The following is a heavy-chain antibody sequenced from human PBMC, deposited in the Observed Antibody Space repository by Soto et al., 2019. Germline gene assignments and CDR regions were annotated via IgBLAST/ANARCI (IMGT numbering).Heavy chain of an antibody. CDR1: GFSFGDSA. J-gene: IGHJ4*02. CDR3: ARLYYDFWSGYSYYFDY. Sequence: LRLSCTASGFSFGDSAMSWFRQAPGKGLEWVGFIRSKAYSGTTEYAASVRGRFTISRDDSKSIAYLQMNSLKASDTAMYYCARLYYDFWSGYSYYFDYWGQGTLVTVSS. CDR2: IRSKAYSGTT. V-gene: IGHV3-49*03. D-gene: IGHD3-3*01.